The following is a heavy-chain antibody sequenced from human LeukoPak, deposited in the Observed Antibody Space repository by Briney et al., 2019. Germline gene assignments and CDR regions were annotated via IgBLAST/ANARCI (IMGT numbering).Heavy chain of an antibody. D-gene: IGHD3-10*01. CDR2: ISSTSSTK. CDR1: EFTFSDFY. Sequence: GGSLRLSCAASEFTFSDFYMSWVRQAPGKGLEWVSYISSTSSTKYYPVSVKGRFTISRDNAKNSLYLQMNSLRAEDTAVYYCARSGFRGVIITWDFDYWGQGTLVTVSS. V-gene: IGHV3-11*01. J-gene: IGHJ4*02. CDR3: ARSGFRGVIITWDFDY.